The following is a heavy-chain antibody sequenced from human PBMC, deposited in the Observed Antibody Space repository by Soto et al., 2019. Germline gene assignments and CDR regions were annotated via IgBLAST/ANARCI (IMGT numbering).Heavy chain of an antibody. CDR1: GGSISSSNW. CDR3: ARPRRYYDSENWFDP. CDR2: IYHSGST. Sequence: PSETLSLTCAVSGGSISSSNWWSWVRQPPGKGPEWIGEIYHSGSTNYNPSLKSRVTISVDKSKNQFSLKLSSVTAADTAVYYCARPRRYYDSENWFDPWGQGTLVTVSS. J-gene: IGHJ5*02. D-gene: IGHD3-3*01. V-gene: IGHV4-4*02.